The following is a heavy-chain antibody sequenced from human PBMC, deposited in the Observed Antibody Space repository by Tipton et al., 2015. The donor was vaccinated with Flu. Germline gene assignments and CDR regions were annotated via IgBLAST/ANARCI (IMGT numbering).Heavy chain of an antibody. CDR2: IYYNGST. D-gene: IGHD3-10*01. J-gene: IGHJ3*02. CDR3: ARDQTYYYGSSDAFDI. CDR1: GDSMRGYY. Sequence: TLSLTCSVSGDSMRGYYWSWIRQPPGKGLEWIGTIYYNGSTDYNPSLSSRLTISVDMSKNQFSLKLTSVTAADTAVYYCARDQTYYYGSSDAFDIWGQGTYVTVSS. V-gene: IGHV4-59*01.